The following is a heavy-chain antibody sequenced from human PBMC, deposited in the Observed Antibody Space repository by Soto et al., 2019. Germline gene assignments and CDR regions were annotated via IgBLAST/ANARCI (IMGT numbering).Heavy chain of an antibody. J-gene: IGHJ4*02. CDR2: IYYSGST. CDR1: GGTSISHC. D-gene: IGHD5-12*01. Sequence: PSVTLSLTCTVSGGTSISHCWSWIRQPPGKGLEWIGYIYYSGSTNYNPSLKSRVTISVDTSKNQFSLKLSSVTAADTAVYYCARFTGDGSGYAELPPYYFDYWGQGTLVTVSP. CDR3: ARFTGDGSGYAELPPYYFDY. V-gene: IGHV4-59*08.